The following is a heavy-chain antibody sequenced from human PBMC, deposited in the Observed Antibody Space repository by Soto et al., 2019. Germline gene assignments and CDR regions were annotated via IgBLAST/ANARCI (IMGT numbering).Heavy chain of an antibody. CDR2: LIHGGST. J-gene: IGHJ3*02. CDR1: GASLGGFH. V-gene: IGHV4-34*12. D-gene: IGHD3-16*01. Sequence: SETLSLTCAIYGASLGGFHWTWLRQAPGKGLEWIGELIHGGSTNYNPSLKSRVSFSLDTSKNQFSLLLMSVTAADTAVYYCARSPLVYDYVRQTWREVGDSFDIWGRGTMVTVSS. CDR3: ARSPLVYDYVRQTWREVGDSFDI.